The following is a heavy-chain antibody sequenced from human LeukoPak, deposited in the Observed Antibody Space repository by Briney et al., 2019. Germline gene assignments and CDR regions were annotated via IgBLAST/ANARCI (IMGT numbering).Heavy chain of an antibody. Sequence: PGGSLRLSCAASGLSFSTYDMTWVRQAPGKGLEWVSAISGSVSSTNYADSVKGRFTISRDNSKNTLYLQMNSLRAEDTAVYYCAKNTSGSYFDYWGQGTLVTVSS. CDR2: ISGSVSST. CDR3: AKNTSGSYFDY. CDR1: GLSFSTYD. V-gene: IGHV3-23*01. D-gene: IGHD1-26*01. J-gene: IGHJ4*02.